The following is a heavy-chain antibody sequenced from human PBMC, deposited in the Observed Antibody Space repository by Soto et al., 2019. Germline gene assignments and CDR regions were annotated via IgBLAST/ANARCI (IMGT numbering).Heavy chain of an antibody. Sequence: ASQTLSLTCTVSGGSISSSSYYLGWIRQPPGKGLEWIGSIYYSGSTYYNPSLKSRVTISVDTSKNQFSLKLSSVTAADTAVYYCARSRIVVSFDYWGQGTLVTVSS. J-gene: IGHJ4*02. V-gene: IGHV4-39*07. CDR2: IYYSGST. CDR1: GGSISSSSYY. D-gene: IGHD1-26*01. CDR3: ARSRIVVSFDY.